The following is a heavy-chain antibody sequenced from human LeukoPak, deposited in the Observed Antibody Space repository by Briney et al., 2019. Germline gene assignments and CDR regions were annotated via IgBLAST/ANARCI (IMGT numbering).Heavy chain of an antibody. CDR3: ARDYCGKFDY. Sequence: SEALSLTCTLSGGSISSYSWNWIRQPPGKGLEWIGYISYSGSTKYNPSLKSRLTISVDTSKNQFSLNLSSVTAADTAVYYCARDYCGKFDYWGQGTLV. D-gene: IGHD1-26*01. CDR1: GGSISSYS. V-gene: IGHV4-59*01. J-gene: IGHJ4*02. CDR2: ISYSGST.